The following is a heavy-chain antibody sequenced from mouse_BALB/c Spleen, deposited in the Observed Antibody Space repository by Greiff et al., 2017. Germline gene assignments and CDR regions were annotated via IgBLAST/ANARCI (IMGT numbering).Heavy chain of an antibody. CDR2: ISTYYGDA. D-gene: IGHD2-12*01. V-gene: IGHV1S137*01. CDR3: GSNDGAMDY. CDR1: GYTFTDYA. Sequence: VQLQQSGAELVRPGVSVKLSCTASGYTFTDYAMHWVKQSPAKSLEWIGVISTYYGDASYNQKFKGKATMTVDKSSSTAYMELSRLTSEDSAIYYCGSNDGAMDYWGQGTSVTVSS. J-gene: IGHJ4*01.